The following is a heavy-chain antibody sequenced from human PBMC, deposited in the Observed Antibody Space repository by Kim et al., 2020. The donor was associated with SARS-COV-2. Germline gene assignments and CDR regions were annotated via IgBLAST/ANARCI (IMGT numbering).Heavy chain of an antibody. Sequence: GGSLRLSCAASGFTFRSYGMHWVRQAPGKVLEWVAVIWSDVRNKYYADSVKGRFTISRDTSTNSLYLQMTSLRAEDTAVYYCATSNYYGSGSYYTPIRHPFCCGMEVWGQGTTVTVSS. CDR2: IWSDVRNK. D-gene: IGHD3-10*01. J-gene: IGHJ6*02. CDR1: GFTFRSYG. CDR3: ATSNYYGSGSYYTPIRHPFCCGMEV. V-gene: IGHV3-33*01.